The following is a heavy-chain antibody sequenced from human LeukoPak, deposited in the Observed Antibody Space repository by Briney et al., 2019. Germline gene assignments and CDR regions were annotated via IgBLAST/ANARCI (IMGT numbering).Heavy chain of an antibody. CDR1: GYTLTELS. J-gene: IGHJ4*02. D-gene: IGHD1-26*01. CDR3: ATGGSYYVE. V-gene: IGHV1-24*01. CDR2: FDHEDGET. Sequence: ASGKVSCKVSGYTLTELSMHWVPQAPGKGLEWMGGFDHEDGETIYEEKFQGRVTMTEDTSKDTAYMELSSLRSEDTGVYYCATGGSYYVEWGQGTLVTVSS.